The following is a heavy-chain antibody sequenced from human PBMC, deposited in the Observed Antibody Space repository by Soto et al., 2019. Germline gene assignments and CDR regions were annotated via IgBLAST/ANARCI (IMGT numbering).Heavy chain of an antibody. D-gene: IGHD1-26*01. J-gene: IGHJ6*02. Sequence: SETLSLTCTVSGGSISSYYWSWFRQPPGKGLERIGYIYYSGSTNYNPSLKSRVTISVDTSKNQFSLKLSSVTAADTAVYYCARGHSGSYRTGEGYYYGTDVWGQAPTVTVS. CDR2: IYYSGST. V-gene: IGHV4-59*01. CDR3: ARGHSGSYRTGEGYYYGTDV. CDR1: GGSISSYY.